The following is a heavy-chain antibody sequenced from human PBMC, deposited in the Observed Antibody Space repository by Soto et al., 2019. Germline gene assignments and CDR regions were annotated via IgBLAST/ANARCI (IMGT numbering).Heavy chain of an antibody. V-gene: IGHV4-4*02. CDR3: ATSSGSAYGLDV. D-gene: IGHD3-10*01. CDR2: IYHTGTT. CDR1: AGSISTTNW. J-gene: IGHJ6*02. Sequence: LSLTCAVSAGSISTTNWYVWVRQPPGMGLEWIGEIYHTGTTTYNPSLKSRVTMSVDTSKNQFSLRLSFVTAADTAVYYCATSSGSAYGLDVWGPGATVTVSS.